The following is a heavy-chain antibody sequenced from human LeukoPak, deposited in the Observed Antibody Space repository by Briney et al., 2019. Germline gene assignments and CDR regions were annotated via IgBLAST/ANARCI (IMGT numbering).Heavy chain of an antibody. D-gene: IGHD1-26*01. J-gene: IGHJ4*02. V-gene: IGHV1-2*02. CDR2: INPNSGGT. Sequence: ASVKVSCKASGYTFTGYYMHWVRQAPGQGLEWMGWINPNSGGTNYAQKFQGRVTMTRDTSISTAYMELRSLRSDDTAVYYCARDGYSGSYYSYWGQGTLVTVSS. CDR3: ARDGYSGSYYSY. CDR1: GYTFTGYY.